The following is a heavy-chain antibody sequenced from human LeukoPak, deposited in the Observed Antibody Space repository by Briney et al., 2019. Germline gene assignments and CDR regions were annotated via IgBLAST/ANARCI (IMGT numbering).Heavy chain of an antibody. CDR3: ARVGYEGRFDY. D-gene: IGHD2-2*01. J-gene: IGHJ4*02. Sequence: PGGSLRLSCAASGFTFSSYWMHWVRQAPGKGLVWVSRINSDGSSTSYADSVKGRFTISRDNAKNTLYLQMNSLRAEDTAVYYCARVGYEGRFDYWGQGTLLTVSS. CDR1: GFTFSSYW. CDR2: INSDGSST. V-gene: IGHV3-74*01.